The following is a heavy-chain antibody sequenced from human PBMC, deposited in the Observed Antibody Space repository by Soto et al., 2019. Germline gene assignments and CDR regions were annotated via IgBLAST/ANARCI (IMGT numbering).Heavy chain of an antibody. CDR3: GRDGVGATPLGWFDP. CDR2: INPRSGDT. D-gene: IGHD1-26*01. V-gene: IGHV1-2*06. J-gene: IGHJ5*02. Sequence: QVQLVQSGAEVKKPGASVKVSCKASGYTFIGYYIHWVRQAPGQGLEWMGRINPRSGDTTYAQKFQGRLTMTRDTSISTAYMELSSLRSDDTAVYYCGRDGVGATPLGWFDPWGQGGLVTVSS. CDR1: GYTFIGYY.